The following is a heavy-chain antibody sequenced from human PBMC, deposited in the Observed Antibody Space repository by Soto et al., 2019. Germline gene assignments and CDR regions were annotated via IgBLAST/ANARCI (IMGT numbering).Heavy chain of an antibody. CDR1: GFTFSRYW. CDR3: ATAGNRGPGTTVDS. D-gene: IGHD6-13*01. J-gene: IGHJ4*02. CDR2: INSDGSAT. V-gene: IGHV3-74*01. Sequence: GGSLRLSCAASGFTFSRYWMHWVRQVPGKGLVWVSRINSDGSATSYAASVRGRFTISRDNAKGTLYLQMTSLRGEDTAMYYCATAGNRGPGTTVDSGGQGTLVTASS.